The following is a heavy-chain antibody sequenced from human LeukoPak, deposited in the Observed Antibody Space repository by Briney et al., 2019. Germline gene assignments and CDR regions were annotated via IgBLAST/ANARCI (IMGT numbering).Heavy chain of an antibody. CDR3: ASMATPSRAFDY. Sequence: SETLSLTCTVSGGSISSYYWSWIRQPPGKGLEWIGYIYYSGSTHYNTSLKSRVTISVDTSKKQFSLKLSSVTAADTAVYYCASMATPSRAFDYWGQGTLVTVSS. D-gene: IGHD5-12*01. CDR2: IYYSGST. CDR1: GGSISSYY. V-gene: IGHV4-59*01. J-gene: IGHJ4*02.